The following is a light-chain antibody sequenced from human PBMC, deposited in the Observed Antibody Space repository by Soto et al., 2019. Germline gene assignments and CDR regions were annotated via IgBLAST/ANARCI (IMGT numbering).Light chain of an antibody. Sequence: EIVFTQAPATLSLSPGERATLSCRASQRVSSYLAWYQQKPGQAPRLLIYDASNRATGIPARFSASRPGADFAVNLSGLEPGDVAVYYCQQRSNWPLAVGQGTRLEI. CDR3: QQRSNWPLA. J-gene: IGKJ5*01. V-gene: IGKV3-11*01. CDR2: DAS. CDR1: QRVSSY.